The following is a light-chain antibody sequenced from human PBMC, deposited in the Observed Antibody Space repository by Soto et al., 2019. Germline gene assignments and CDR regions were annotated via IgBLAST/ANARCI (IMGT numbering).Light chain of an antibody. CDR2: EAS. CDR1: ESVSKY. V-gene: IGKV3-15*01. Sequence: EVVLTQSAATLSVSPGERAILSCRASESVSKYLAWYQQKPGQAPRLLIYEASARATGIPSRFSGSGSGTEFTLTINSLQSEDFAVYYCHQYNDWRTFGQGTKVDI. J-gene: IGKJ1*01. CDR3: HQYNDWRT.